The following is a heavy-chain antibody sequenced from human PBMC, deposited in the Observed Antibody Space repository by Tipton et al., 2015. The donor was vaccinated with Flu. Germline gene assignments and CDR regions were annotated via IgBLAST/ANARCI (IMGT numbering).Heavy chain of an antibody. D-gene: IGHD3-10*01. Sequence: TLSLTCTVSGGSISSYYWSWIRQPPGKGLEWIGYIYYSGSTNYNTSLKSRVTISVDTSKNQFSLKLSSVTAADTAVYYCARDYYGSGYDAFDIWGQGTIFTVSS. CDR1: GGSISSYY. CDR3: ARDYYGSGYDAFDI. J-gene: IGHJ3*02. V-gene: IGHV4-59*01. CDR2: IYYSGST.